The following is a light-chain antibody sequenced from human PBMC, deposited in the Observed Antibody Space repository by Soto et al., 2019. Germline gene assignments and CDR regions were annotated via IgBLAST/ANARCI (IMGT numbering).Light chain of an antibody. J-gene: IGLJ2*01. Sequence: QPVLTQPPSVSGAPGQRVTISCTGSRSNIGAGYDVHWYQQVPGTAPKLLIYGNKKRPSGVPDRFPGSKSGTSASLVITGLQAEDEADYYCQSYDSSLSGYVGFGGGTQLTVL. V-gene: IGLV1-40*01. CDR1: RSNIGAGYD. CDR2: GNK. CDR3: QSYDSSLSGYVG.